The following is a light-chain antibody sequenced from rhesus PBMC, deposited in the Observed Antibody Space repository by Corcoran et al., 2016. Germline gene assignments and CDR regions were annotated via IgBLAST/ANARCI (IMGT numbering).Light chain of an antibody. V-gene: IGKV1S17*01. CDR1: QGIRNN. CDR3: QQGYGVPYS. Sequence: DIQMTQSPSSLSASVGDRVTITCQASQGIRNNLAWYQQKTGKVPKLLIYGASTLQSGVPSRFSGSGSGTDFTLTISSLQPEDFATYYCQQGYGVPYSFGQGTKGEIK. CDR2: GAS. J-gene: IGKJ2*01.